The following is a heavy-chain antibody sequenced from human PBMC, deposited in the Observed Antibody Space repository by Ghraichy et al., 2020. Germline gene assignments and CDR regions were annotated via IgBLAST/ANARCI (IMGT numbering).Heavy chain of an antibody. D-gene: IGHD3-10*01. V-gene: IGHV4-39*01. CDR3: ARHQTNHYCSGSPFDD. Sequence: SETLSLTCTVSGGSISSSTYYWAWIRQPPGKGLEWIGSIYYGGNTFYNPPLKSRVTISVDSSKNQFSLRLSSVTAADTAVFYCARHQTNHYCSGSPFDDWGRGTLVTVSS. CDR1: GGSISSSTYY. CDR2: IYYGGNT. J-gene: IGHJ4*02.